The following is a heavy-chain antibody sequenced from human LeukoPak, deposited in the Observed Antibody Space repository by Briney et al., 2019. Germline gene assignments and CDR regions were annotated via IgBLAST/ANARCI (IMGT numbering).Heavy chain of an antibody. Sequence: GGSLRLSCAASGFSVSASYMSWVRQAPGKGLEWVSSISSSSSYIYYADSVKGRFTISRDNAKNSLYLQMNSLRAEDTAVYYCARDHGGSGSYYPYFDYWGQGTLVTVSS. CDR1: GFSVSASY. CDR3: ARDHGGSGSYYPYFDY. J-gene: IGHJ4*02. V-gene: IGHV3-21*01. D-gene: IGHD3-10*01. CDR2: ISSSSSYI.